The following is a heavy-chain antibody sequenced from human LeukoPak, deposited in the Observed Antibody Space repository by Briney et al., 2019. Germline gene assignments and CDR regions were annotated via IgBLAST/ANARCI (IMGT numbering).Heavy chain of an antibody. D-gene: IGHD3-16*01. CDR3: AREGELAAAQGWFDP. CDR2: INHNSGGT. V-gene: IGHV1-2*02. Sequence: ASVKVSCKASGYTFTGYYMHWVRQAPGQGLEWMGWINHNSGGTNYAQKFQGRVTMTRDTSISTAYMELSRLRSDDTAVYYCAREGELAAAQGWFDPWGQGTLVTVSS. J-gene: IGHJ5*02. CDR1: GYTFTGYY.